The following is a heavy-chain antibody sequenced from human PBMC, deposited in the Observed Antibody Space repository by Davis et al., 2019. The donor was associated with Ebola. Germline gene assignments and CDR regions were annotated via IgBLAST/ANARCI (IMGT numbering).Heavy chain of an antibody. CDR3: GRGGGIGYYGMDV. Sequence: ASVKVSCKASGYTFTGYYMHWVRQAPGQGLEWMGWINPNSGGTNYAQKFQGWVTMTRDTSISTADMELGRLRSADTAVYYCGRGGGIGYYGMDVWGQGTTVTVSS. CDR2: INPNSGGT. D-gene: IGHD2-15*01. J-gene: IGHJ6*02. CDR1: GYTFTGYY. V-gene: IGHV1-2*04.